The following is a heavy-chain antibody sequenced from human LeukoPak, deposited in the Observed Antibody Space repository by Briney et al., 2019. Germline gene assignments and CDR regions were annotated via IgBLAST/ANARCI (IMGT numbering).Heavy chain of an antibody. CDR3: ARDRESSSPWGYFDL. CDR1: GFTFSTYG. J-gene: IGHJ2*01. V-gene: IGHV3-7*01. D-gene: IGHD6-6*01. CDR2: IKQDGSEK. Sequence: PGGSLRLSCAASGFTFSTYGMSWVRQAPGKGLEWVANIKQDGSEKYYVDSVKGRFTISRDNAKNSLYLQINSLRVEDTAVYYCARDRESSSPWGYFDLWGRGTLVTVAS.